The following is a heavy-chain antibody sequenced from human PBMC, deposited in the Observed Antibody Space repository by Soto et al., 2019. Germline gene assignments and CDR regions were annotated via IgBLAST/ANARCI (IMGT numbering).Heavy chain of an antibody. J-gene: IGHJ6*02. Sequence: QVHLVQSGAEVKKPGASVKVSCKASGYTFTSYGISWVRQAPGQGLEWMGWISAYNGNTNYAQKLQGRVTMTTDTSTSTAYMELRSLRSDDTAVYYCATGIAVAMVGLWGMDVWGQGTTVTVSS. CDR2: ISAYNGNT. CDR3: ATGIAVAMVGLWGMDV. D-gene: IGHD6-19*01. CDR1: GYTFTSYG. V-gene: IGHV1-18*04.